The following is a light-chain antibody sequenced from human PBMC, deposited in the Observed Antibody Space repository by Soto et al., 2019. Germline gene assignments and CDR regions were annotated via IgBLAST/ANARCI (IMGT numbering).Light chain of an antibody. CDR1: SGSIASHY. J-gene: IGLJ3*02. CDR2: EDK. Sequence: NFMLTQPHSMSASPGKTITISCTRSSGSIASHYVQWYQQRPGSAPTTVIYEDKRRPSGVPDRFSGSIDSSSNSASLTISGLEAEDEADYYCQSYNTSDHWVFGGGTQLTVL. V-gene: IGLV6-57*04. CDR3: QSYNTSDHWV.